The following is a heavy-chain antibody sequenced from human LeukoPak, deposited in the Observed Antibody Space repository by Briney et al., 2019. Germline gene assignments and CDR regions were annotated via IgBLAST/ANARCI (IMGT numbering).Heavy chain of an antibody. V-gene: IGHV3-23*01. CDR2: ISGSGGTT. CDR1: GFTFSSYA. D-gene: IGHD6-13*01. Sequence: GGSLRLSCAASGFTFSSYAMSWVRQAPGKGLEWVSAISGSGGTTYYADSVKGRFTISRDNSKNTLYLQMNSLRAEDTAVYYCAIIQEYTSTWYFVYWGQGTLVTVSS. J-gene: IGHJ4*02. CDR3: AIIQEYTSTWYFVY.